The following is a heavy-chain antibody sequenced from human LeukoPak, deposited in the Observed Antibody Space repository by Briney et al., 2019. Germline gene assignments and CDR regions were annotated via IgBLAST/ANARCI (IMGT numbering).Heavy chain of an antibody. Sequence: GGTLRLSCAASGFTFSSYWMHWVRQAPGKGLGWVSRINSDGSTTNYSDSVKGRFTISRDNAKNTLYLQMNSLRADDTAVYYCAKNDCSGSSRYRGFYSFDIWGKGTMVTVSS. J-gene: IGHJ3*02. CDR2: INSDGSTT. V-gene: IGHV3-74*01. CDR1: GFTFSSYW. CDR3: AKNDCSGSSRYRGFYSFDI. D-gene: IGHD2-15*01.